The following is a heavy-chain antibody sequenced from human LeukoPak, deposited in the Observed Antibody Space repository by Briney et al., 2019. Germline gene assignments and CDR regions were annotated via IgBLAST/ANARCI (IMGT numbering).Heavy chain of an antibody. CDR3: ARVISRAFDI. Sequence: SETLSLTCTVSGGSISSSSYYWGWLRQPPGKGLEWIGSIYYSGSTYYNPSLKSRVTISVDTSKNQFSLKLSSVTAADTAVYYCARVISRAFDIWGQGTMVTVSS. CDR1: GGSISSSSYY. CDR2: IYYSGST. J-gene: IGHJ3*02. V-gene: IGHV4-39*07. D-gene: IGHD2/OR15-2a*01.